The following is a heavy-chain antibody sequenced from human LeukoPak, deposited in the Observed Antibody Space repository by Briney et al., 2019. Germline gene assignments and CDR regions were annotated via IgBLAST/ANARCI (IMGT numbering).Heavy chain of an antibody. CDR3: AKGYDFWSGYYEWTD. V-gene: IGHV3-23*01. CDR1: GFTFSSYA. CDR2: ISGSGGST. J-gene: IGHJ4*02. D-gene: IGHD3-3*01. Sequence: GGSLRLSCAASGFTFSSYAMSWVRQAPGKGQEWVSAISGSGGSTYYADSVKGRFTISRDNSKNTLYLQMNSLRAEDTAVYYCAKGYDFWSGYYEWTDWGQGTLVTVSS.